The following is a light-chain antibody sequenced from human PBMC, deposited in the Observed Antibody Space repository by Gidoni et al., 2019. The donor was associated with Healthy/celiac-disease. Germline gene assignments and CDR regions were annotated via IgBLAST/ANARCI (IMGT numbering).Light chain of an antibody. J-gene: IGKJ2*01. CDR2: KAS. CDR1: QSISSW. V-gene: IGKV1-5*03. Sequence: DIQMTQSPSTLSASVGDRVTITCRASQSISSWLAWYQQKPGKAPKLLIYKASSLESGVPSRFSGSGSGTEFTRTISSLQPDDFATYYCQQYNSYPLTFGQXTKLEIK. CDR3: QQYNSYPLT.